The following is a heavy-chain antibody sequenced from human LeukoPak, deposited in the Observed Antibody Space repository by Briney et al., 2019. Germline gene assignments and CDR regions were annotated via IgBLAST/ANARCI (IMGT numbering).Heavy chain of an antibody. Sequence: GGSLRLSCAASGFTFSSHGMHWVRQAPGKGLEWGALISNDGGNKYYGDSVKGRFTISRDNSRNTVNLQMNSLRAEDTAVYYCAKSYYYGSGSPRGAFDIWGRGTMVTVSS. D-gene: IGHD3-10*01. CDR1: GFTFSSHG. V-gene: IGHV3-30*18. J-gene: IGHJ3*02. CDR2: ISNDGGNK. CDR3: AKSYYYGSGSPRGAFDI.